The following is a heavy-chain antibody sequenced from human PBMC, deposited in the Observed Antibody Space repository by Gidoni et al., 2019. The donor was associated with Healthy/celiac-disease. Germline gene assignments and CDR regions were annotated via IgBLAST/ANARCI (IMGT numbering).Heavy chain of an antibody. V-gene: IGHV3-30*18. CDR2: ISYDGSNK. D-gene: IGHD5-12*01. Sequence: QVQLVESGGGVVQPGRSLRLSCAASGFTFSSYGMHWVRQAPGKGLEWVAVISYDGSNKYYADSVKGRFTISRDNSKNTLYLQMNSLRAEDTAVYYCAKISLVATDHSYETKDYWGQGTLVTVSS. CDR3: AKISLVATDHSYETKDY. CDR1: GFTFSSYG. J-gene: IGHJ4*02.